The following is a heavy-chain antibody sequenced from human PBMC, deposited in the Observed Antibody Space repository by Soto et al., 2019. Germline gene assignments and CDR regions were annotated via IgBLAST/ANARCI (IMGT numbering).Heavy chain of an antibody. V-gene: IGHV1-46*03. Sequence: GVSVKVSCKASGYIFTSYNIHWVRQAPGQGLEWMGIINPSGGNTRYAQKFQGRVTMTRDTSTTTAYMELSSLRYEDTAVYYCARDPVVEPASMEVDYWGQGTLVTVSS. CDR3: ARDPVVEPASMEVDY. CDR2: INPSGGNT. D-gene: IGHD2-2*01. J-gene: IGHJ4*02. CDR1: GYIFTSYN.